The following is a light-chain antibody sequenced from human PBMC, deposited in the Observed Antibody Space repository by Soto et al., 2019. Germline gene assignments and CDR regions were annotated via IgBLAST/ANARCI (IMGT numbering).Light chain of an antibody. Sequence: QSVLTQPPSVSGAPGQRVAISYTGSSSNIGAEYAVHWYQQLPGTAPTRLIYGDKNRPSGVPDRFSGSKSGTSASPAITGLQPEDEADYYCQSYDSSLTTFVFGTGTKVTVL. CDR3: QSYDSSLTTFV. J-gene: IGLJ1*01. CDR2: GDK. CDR1: SSNIGAEYA. V-gene: IGLV1-40*01.